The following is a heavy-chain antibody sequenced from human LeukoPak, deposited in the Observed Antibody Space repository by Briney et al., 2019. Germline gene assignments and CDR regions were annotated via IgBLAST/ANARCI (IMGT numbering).Heavy chain of an antibody. V-gene: IGHV1-24*01. D-gene: IGHD3-9*01. CDR3: ATIRRYFDWLLHDAFDI. Sequence: ASVKVSCKVSGYTLTELSMHWVRQAPGKGLEWMGGFDPEDGETIYAQKFQGRVTMTEDTSTDTAYMELSSPRSEDTAVYYCATIRRYFDWLLHDAFDIWGQGTMVTVSS. J-gene: IGHJ3*02. CDR2: FDPEDGET. CDR1: GYTLTELS.